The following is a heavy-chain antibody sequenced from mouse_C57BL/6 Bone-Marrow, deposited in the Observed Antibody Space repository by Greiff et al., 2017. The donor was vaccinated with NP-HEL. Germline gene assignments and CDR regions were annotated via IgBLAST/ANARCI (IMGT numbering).Heavy chain of an antibody. CDR1: GFTFSSYA. D-gene: IGHD1-1*01. V-gene: IGHV5-9-1*02. Sequence: EVKVVESGEGLVKPGGSLKLSCAASGFTFSSYAMSWVRQTPEKRLEWVAYISSGGDYIYYADTVKGRFTISSDNARNTLYLQMRSLKSDDTAMYYSTREPPYDYYGSSYGDYYAMDYWGKGTSGTGSS. CDR2: ISSGGDYI. J-gene: IGHJ4*01. CDR3: TREPPYDYYGSSYGDYYAMDY.